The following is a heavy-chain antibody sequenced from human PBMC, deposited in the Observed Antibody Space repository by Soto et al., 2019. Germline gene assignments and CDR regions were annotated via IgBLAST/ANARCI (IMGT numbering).Heavy chain of an antibody. CDR3: ARGPLGATYVDY. CDR1: GGSFSGYY. CDR2: INHSGST. D-gene: IGHD1-26*01. J-gene: IGHJ4*02. V-gene: IGHV4-34*01. Sequence: QVQLQQSGAGLLKPSETLSLTCAVYGGSFSGYYWSWIRQPPGKGLEWIGEINHSGSTNYNPSLKSRVTISVDTSKNQFSLKLSSVTAADTAVYYCARGPLGATYVDYWGQGTLVTVSS.